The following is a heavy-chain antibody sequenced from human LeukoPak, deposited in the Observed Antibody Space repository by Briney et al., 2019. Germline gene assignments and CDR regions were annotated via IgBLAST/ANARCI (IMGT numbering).Heavy chain of an antibody. CDR3: ASETYYDFWSGYFKDY. Sequence: GGSLRLSCAASGFTFSSYWMSWVRQAPGKGLEWVANIKQDGSEKYYVDSVKGRFTISRDNAKNSLYLQMNSLRAEDTAVYYCASETYYDFWSGYFKDYWGQGTLVTVSS. J-gene: IGHJ4*02. V-gene: IGHV3-7*01. CDR1: GFTFSSYW. D-gene: IGHD3-3*01. CDR2: IKQDGSEK.